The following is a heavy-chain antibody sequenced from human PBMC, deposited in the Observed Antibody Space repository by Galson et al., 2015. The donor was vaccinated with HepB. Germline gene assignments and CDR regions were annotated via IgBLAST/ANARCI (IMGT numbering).Heavy chain of an antibody. Sequence: SETLSLTCTVSGGSISSYYWSWIRQPPGKGLEWIGYIYYSGSTNYNPSLKSRVTISVDTSKNQFSLKLSSVTAADTAVYYCARAGCSSTSCYSGWFDPWGQGTLVTVSS. V-gene: IGHV4-59*01. CDR1: GGSISSYY. CDR3: ARAGCSSTSCYSGWFDP. J-gene: IGHJ5*02. CDR2: IYYSGST. D-gene: IGHD2-2*01.